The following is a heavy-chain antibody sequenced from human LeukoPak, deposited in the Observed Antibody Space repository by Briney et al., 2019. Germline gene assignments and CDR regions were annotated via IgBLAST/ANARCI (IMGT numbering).Heavy chain of an antibody. CDR3: VITGYYYGSGTELDY. V-gene: IGHV1-18*01. CDR1: GYTFTSYG. Sequence: ASAKVSCKASGYTFTSYGISWVRQAPGQGLEWMGWISAYNGNTNYAQKLQGRVTMTTDTSTSTAYMELRSLRSDDTAVYYCVITGYYYGSGTELDYWGQGTLVTVSS. CDR2: ISAYNGNT. J-gene: IGHJ4*02. D-gene: IGHD3-10*01.